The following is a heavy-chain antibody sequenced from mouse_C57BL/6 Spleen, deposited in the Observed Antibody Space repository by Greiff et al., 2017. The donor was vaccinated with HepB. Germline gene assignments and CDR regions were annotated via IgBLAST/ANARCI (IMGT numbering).Heavy chain of an antibody. D-gene: IGHD1-1*01. V-gene: IGHV1-39*01. CDR2: INPNYGTT. CDR3: AMRYGSSPLYAMDY. CDR1: GYSFTDYN. Sequence: EVQLQQSGPELVKPGASVKISCKASGYSFTDYNMNWVKQSNGKSLEWIGVINPNYGTTSYNQKFKGKATLTVDQSSSTAYMQLNSLTSEDSAVYYCAMRYGSSPLYAMDYWGQGTSVTVSS. J-gene: IGHJ4*01.